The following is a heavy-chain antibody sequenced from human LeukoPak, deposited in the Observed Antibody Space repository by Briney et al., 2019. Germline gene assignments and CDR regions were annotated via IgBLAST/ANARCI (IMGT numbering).Heavy chain of an antibody. D-gene: IGHD2-2*01. CDR3: AREAPVVPANV. J-gene: IGHJ6*02. V-gene: IGHV4-34*01. Sequence: SETLSLTCAVYGGSFSGYYWSWIRQPPGKGLEWIGEINHSGSTNYNPPLKSRVTISVDTSKNQFSLKLSTVTAADTAVYYCAREAPVVPANVWGQGTTVTVSS. CDR2: INHSGST. CDR1: GGSFSGYY.